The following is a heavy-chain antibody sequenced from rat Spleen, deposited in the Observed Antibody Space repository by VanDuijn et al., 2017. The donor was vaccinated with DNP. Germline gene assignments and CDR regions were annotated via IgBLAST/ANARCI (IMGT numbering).Heavy chain of an antibody. CDR2: ISPSAVNT. CDR3: ARGSGTYYWYFDF. CDR1: GFTFSNYY. D-gene: IGHD5-1*01. Sequence: EVRLVESGGGLVQPGRSLKLSCAASGFTFSNYYMAWVRQAPTKGLEWVATISPSAVNTYYRDSVKGRFTISRDNAKSTLYLQMDSLRSEDTATYYCARGSGTYYWYFDFWGPGTMVTVSS. V-gene: IGHV5-25*01. J-gene: IGHJ1*01.